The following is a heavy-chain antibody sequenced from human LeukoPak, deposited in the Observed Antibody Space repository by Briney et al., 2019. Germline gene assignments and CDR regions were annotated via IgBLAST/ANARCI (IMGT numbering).Heavy chain of an antibody. D-gene: IGHD3/OR15-3a*01. V-gene: IGHV4-34*01. CDR3: ARRTGSADY. CDR2: INHSGST. CDR1: GGSFSGYY. Sequence: PSETLSLTCAVYGGSFSGYYWSWIRQPAGKGLEWIGEINHSGSTNYNPSLKSRVTISVDTSKNQFSLKLSSVTAADTAVYYCARRTGSADYWGQGTLVTVSS. J-gene: IGHJ4*02.